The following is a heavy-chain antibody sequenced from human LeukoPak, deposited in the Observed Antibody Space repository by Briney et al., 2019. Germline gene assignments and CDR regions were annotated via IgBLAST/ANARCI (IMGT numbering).Heavy chain of an antibody. V-gene: IGHV3-23*01. CDR3: ATHLGGATTPFDY. CDR2: ISGSGGST. J-gene: IGHJ4*02. D-gene: IGHD1-26*01. Sequence: PGGSLRLSCAASGFTFSSYAMSWVREAPGKGLEWVSAISGSGGSTYYADSVKGRFTISRDNSKNTLYLQMNSLRAEDTAVYYCATHLGGATTPFDYWGQGTLVTDSS. CDR1: GFTFSSYA.